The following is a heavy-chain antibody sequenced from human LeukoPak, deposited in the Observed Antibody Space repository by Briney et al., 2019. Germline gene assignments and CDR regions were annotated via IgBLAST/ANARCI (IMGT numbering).Heavy chain of an antibody. D-gene: IGHD2-15*01. CDR3: ARDLWAGVVAASDYYYGMNV. CDR2: VNPSGGST. Sequence: ASVTVSCKASGYTFTSYYMHWVRQAPGQGLEWMGIVNPSGGSTSYAQKFQGRVTMTRDTSTSTVYMELSSLRSEDTAVYYCARDLWAGVVAASDYYYGMNVWGQGTTVTVSS. V-gene: IGHV1-46*01. J-gene: IGHJ6*02. CDR1: GYTFTSYY.